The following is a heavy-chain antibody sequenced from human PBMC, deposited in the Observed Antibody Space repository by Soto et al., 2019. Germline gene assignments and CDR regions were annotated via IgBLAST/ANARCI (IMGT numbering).Heavy chain of an antibody. D-gene: IGHD4-17*01. V-gene: IGHV3-30*18. CDR2: ISYDGSNK. J-gene: IGHJ4*02. CDR1: GFTFSSYG. CDR3: AKDKEGWDYGDPRFDY. Sequence: GGSLRLSCAASGFTFSSYGMHWVRQAPGKGLEWVAVISYDGSNKYYADSVKGRFTISRDNSKNTLYLQMNSLRAEDTAVYYCAKDKEGWDYGDPRFDYWGQGTLVTVSS.